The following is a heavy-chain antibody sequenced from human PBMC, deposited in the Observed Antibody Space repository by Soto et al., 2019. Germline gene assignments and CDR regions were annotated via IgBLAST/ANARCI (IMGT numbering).Heavy chain of an antibody. Sequence: GGSLRLSSVVSGFTFSSYWMTWVRQVPGKGLEWVANIKQDGTEKYYVDPVRGRFTISRDNAKNSLYLQMNSLRAEDTAVYYCARVRKTATGDYWGQGTQVTVSS. J-gene: IGHJ4*02. CDR3: ARVRKTATGDY. V-gene: IGHV3-7*03. CDR1: GFTFSSYW. D-gene: IGHD5-18*01. CDR2: IKQDGTEK.